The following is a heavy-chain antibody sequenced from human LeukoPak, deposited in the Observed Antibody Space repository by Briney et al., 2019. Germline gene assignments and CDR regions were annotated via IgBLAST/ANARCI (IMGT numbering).Heavy chain of an antibody. J-gene: IGHJ4*02. CDR3: ARHYRDGYNFDY. Sequence: SETLSLTCTVSGGSIGSYYWSWIRQPPGKGLEWIGYIYYSGSTNYNPSLKSRVTISVDTSKNQFSLKLSSVTAADTAVYYCARHYRDGYNFDYWGQGTLVTVSS. D-gene: IGHD5-24*01. CDR1: GGSIGSYY. CDR2: IYYSGST. V-gene: IGHV4-59*08.